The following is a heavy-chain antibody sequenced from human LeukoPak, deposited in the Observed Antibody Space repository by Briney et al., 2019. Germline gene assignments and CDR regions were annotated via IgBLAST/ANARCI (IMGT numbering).Heavy chain of an antibody. Sequence: SSETLSLTCAVYGGSFSGYYWSRIRQPPGKGLEWIGEINHSGSTNYNPSLKSRVTISVDTSKNQFSLKLSSVTAADTAVYYCARGLPPHYDFWSGYYGSHGMDVWGQGTTVTVSS. CDR2: INHSGST. D-gene: IGHD3-3*01. CDR1: GGSFSGYY. CDR3: ARGLPPHYDFWSGYYGSHGMDV. V-gene: IGHV4-34*01. J-gene: IGHJ6*02.